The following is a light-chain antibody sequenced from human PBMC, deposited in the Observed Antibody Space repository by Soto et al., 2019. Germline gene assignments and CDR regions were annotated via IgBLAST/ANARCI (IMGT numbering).Light chain of an antibody. CDR1: QSVSSSD. Sequence: EIVLTQSPGTLSLSPGERATISCRASQSVSSSDLAWYQQKPGQAPRLLIYGASSRATGIPDSFSGSGSGTEFTLTISSLQSEDFAVYFCQQYGSSPRTFGPGTKVDIK. V-gene: IGKV3-20*01. J-gene: IGKJ1*01. CDR2: GAS. CDR3: QQYGSSPRT.